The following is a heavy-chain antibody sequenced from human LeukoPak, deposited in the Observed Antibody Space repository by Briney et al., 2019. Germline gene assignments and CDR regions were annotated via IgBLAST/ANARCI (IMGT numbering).Heavy chain of an antibody. CDR2: INPNSGGT. CDR3: ARGLFYGSGSYFDY. J-gene: IGHJ4*02. Sequence: ASVKVSCKASGYTFTGYYMHWVRQAPGQGLEWMGWINPNSGGTNYAQKFQGRVTMTRDMSISTAYMELSRLRSDDTAVYYCARGLFYGSGSYFDYWGQGTLVTVSS. V-gene: IGHV1-2*02. CDR1: GYTFTGYY. D-gene: IGHD3-10*01.